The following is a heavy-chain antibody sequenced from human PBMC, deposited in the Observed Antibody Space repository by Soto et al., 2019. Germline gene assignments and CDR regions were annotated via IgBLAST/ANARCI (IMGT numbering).Heavy chain of an antibody. CDR3: ARGIRSYYAIDV. J-gene: IGHJ6*02. D-gene: IGHD3-16*01. V-gene: IGHV3-74*01. CDR1: GFTFSSYW. CDR2: LNGDGTTT. Sequence: EVQLVESGGGLVQPGGSLRLSCEASGFTFSSYWMHWVRQVPGKGLVWVSRLNGDGTTTNYADSVKGRFTISRDNAKNTVYLQMSSLRAEDTAVYYCARGIRSYYAIDVWGQGTTVTVSS.